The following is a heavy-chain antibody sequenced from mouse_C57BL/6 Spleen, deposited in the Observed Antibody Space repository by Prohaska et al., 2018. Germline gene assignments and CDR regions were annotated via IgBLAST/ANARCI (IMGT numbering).Heavy chain of an antibody. D-gene: IGHD2-3*01. CDR2: IYPGSGST. J-gene: IGHJ3*01. Sequence: ELVKPVASVKISCKASCYTFTSYWITWVKQRPGQGLEWIGDIYPGSGSTNYNEKFKSKATLTVDTSSSTAYMQLSSLTSEDSAVYYCARLGLDGYRSFAYWGQGTLVTVSA. CDR1: CYTFTSYW. CDR3: ARLGLDGYRSFAY. V-gene: IGHV1-55*01.